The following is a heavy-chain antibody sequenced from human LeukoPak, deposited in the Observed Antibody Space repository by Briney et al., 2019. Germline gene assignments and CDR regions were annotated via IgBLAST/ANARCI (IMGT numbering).Heavy chain of an antibody. CDR3: ASSSSNFYNYFDY. V-gene: IGHV3-48*03. CDR2: ITSSGTDI. Sequence: GGSLRLSCAASGFTFSSYEMNWVRQAPGKGLEWVSYITSSGTDIYYADSVKGRFTISRDNAKNSLYLQMNSLRAEDTAVYYCASSSSNFYNYFDYWGQGTLVTVSS. D-gene: IGHD6-13*01. CDR1: GFTFSSYE. J-gene: IGHJ4*02.